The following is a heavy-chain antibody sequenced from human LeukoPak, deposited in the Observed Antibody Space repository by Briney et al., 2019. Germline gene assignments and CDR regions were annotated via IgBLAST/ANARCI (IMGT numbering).Heavy chain of an antibody. CDR1: GGSVSSGSYY. Sequence: PSETLSLTCTVSGGSVSSGSYYWSWIRQPPGKGLEWIGYIYYSGSTNYNPSLKSRVTISVDTSKNQFSLKLSSVTAADTAVYYCARAVEWLPYYFDYWGQGTLVTVSS. D-gene: IGHD6-19*01. J-gene: IGHJ4*02. V-gene: IGHV4-61*01. CDR3: ARAVEWLPYYFDY. CDR2: IYYSGST.